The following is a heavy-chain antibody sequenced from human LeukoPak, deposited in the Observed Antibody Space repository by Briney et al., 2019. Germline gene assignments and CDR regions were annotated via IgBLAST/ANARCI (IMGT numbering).Heavy chain of an antibody. V-gene: IGHV4-34*01. Sequence: SETLSLTCAVYGGSFSGYYWSWIRQPPGKGREWIGEINHSGSTNYNPSLKSRVTISVDTSKNQFSLKLSSVTAAETAVHYCARARASSSGWFDYWGQGTLVTVSS. CDR2: INHSGST. D-gene: IGHD6-19*01. CDR3: ARARASSSGWFDY. CDR1: GGSFSGYY. J-gene: IGHJ4*02.